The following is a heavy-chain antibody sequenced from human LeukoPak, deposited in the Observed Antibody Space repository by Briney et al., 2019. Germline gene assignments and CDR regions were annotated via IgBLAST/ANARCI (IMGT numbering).Heavy chain of an antibody. Sequence: ESGPTLLHPTPPLTLTFTFSGFSLGTSGVGVGWIRQPPGKALEWLTLIYWDDDKRYSPSLKSRLTITKDTSKNQVVLTMTNMDPVDTATYYCAHRERGYSGNAFDYWGQGTLVTVSS. V-gene: IGHV2-5*02. J-gene: IGHJ4*02. CDR2: IYWDDDK. CDR1: GFSLGTSGVG. D-gene: IGHD5-12*01. CDR3: AHRERGYSGNAFDY.